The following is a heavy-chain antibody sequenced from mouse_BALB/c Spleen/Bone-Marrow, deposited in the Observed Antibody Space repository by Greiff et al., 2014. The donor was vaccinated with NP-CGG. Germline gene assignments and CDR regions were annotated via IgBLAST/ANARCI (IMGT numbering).Heavy chain of an antibody. CDR1: GFTSSGYG. CDR3: ARGRDWFDY. J-gene: IGHJ2*01. Sequence: EVMLVESGGGLVQPGGSLKLSCAASGFTSSGYGMSWVRQTPDKGLELVATISGSGSSTYYPDSVKGRFTISRDNARNTLYLQMSSLKSEDTAMYYCARGRDWFDYWGQGTTLTVSS. CDR2: ISGSGSST. V-gene: IGHV5-6-3*01. D-gene: IGHD3-3*01.